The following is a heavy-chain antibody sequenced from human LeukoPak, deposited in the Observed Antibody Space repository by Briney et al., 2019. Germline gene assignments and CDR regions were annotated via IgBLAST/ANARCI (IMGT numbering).Heavy chain of an antibody. CDR1: GFTFEDYA. CDR2: ISWNGGNL. D-gene: IGHD2-2*02. Sequence: GGSLRLSCVGSGFTFEDYAMHWVRQVPGKGLEWVSGISWNGGNLAYADSVKGRFTTSRDNARTSLYLQMNSLRAEDTAFYYCTKERSYQPLYTPLDYWGQGTLVTVSS. J-gene: IGHJ4*02. CDR3: TKERSYQPLYTPLDY. V-gene: IGHV3-9*01.